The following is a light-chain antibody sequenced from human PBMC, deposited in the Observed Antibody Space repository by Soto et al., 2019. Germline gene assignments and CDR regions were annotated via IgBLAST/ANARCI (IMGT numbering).Light chain of an antibody. V-gene: IGKV1-5*03. CDR1: RDIGTW. J-gene: IGKJ4*01. Sequence: TQMTQSPSTLSASVGDSVSITCRASRDIGTWLAWFQQKPGRAPNLLIYRASTFARGVPSRFSGSGSGTEFTLTISSLQPDYFATDYCHRHETYPLAFGGGTKVDI. CDR2: RAS. CDR3: HRHETYPLA.